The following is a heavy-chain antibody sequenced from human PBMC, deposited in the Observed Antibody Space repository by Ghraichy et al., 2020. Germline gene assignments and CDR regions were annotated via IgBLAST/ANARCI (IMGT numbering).Heavy chain of an antibody. CDR1: GGSISIYN. V-gene: IGHV4-59*08. CDR2: MSYSGST. CDR3: ARRDFRGGFDV. D-gene: IGHD2-21*01. J-gene: IGHJ3*01. Sequence: SETLSLTCTVAGGSISIYNWSWIRQPPGKGLEWIGLMSYSGSTTYKPSLKSRVTISADTSKNQFSLELTSVTVADTAVYYCARRDFRGGFDVWGQGTVVTVSS.